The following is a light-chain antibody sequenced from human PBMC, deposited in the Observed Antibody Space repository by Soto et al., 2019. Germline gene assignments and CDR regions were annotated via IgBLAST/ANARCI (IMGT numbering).Light chain of an antibody. CDR1: QSISSW. CDR2: DAS. Sequence: DIRMTQSPSTLSASVGDRVTITCRASQSISSWLAWYQRKPGIAPKLLIYDASSLKSGVPSRFSGSGSGTEFTLTISSLQPDDFATYYCQQYNSFSPYTFGQGTKLEIK. J-gene: IGKJ2*01. V-gene: IGKV1-5*01. CDR3: QQYNSFSPYT.